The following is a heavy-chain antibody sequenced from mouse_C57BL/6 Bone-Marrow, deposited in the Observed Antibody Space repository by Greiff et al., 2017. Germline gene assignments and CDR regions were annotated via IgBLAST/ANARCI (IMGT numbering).Heavy chain of an antibody. CDR3: ASEIYYGNYVLAMDY. D-gene: IGHD2-1*01. V-gene: IGHV5-4*03. Sequence: EVMLVESGGGLVKPGGSLKLSCAASGFTFSSYAMSWVRQTPEKRLEWVATISDGGSYTYYPDNVKGRFTISRDNAKNNLYLQMSHLKSEDTAMYYCASEIYYGNYVLAMDYWGQGTSVTVSS. CDR2: ISDGGSYT. J-gene: IGHJ4*01. CDR1: GFTFSSYA.